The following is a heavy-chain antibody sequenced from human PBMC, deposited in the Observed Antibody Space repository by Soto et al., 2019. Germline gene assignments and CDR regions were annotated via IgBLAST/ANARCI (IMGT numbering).Heavy chain of an antibody. J-gene: IGHJ4*02. CDR2: IRRKGFGGTT. V-gene: IGHV3-49*03. Sequence: EVQLVESGGGLVQPGRSLRLSCTGSGFTFGDYAMSWFRLAPGQGLEWVGFIRRKGFGGTTEYAASAKGRFTISRDDSTSIAYLQMNSLKSEATAVYYCTRSKSFDYWGQGTLVTVS. CDR3: TRSKSFDY. CDR1: GFTFGDYA.